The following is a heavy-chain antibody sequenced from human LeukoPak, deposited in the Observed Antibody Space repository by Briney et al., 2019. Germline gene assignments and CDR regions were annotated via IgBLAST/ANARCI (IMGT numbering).Heavy chain of an antibody. V-gene: IGHV4-59*01. D-gene: IGHD6-19*01. CDR3: ARIYNSSQWLAPGDY. CDR2: IYYSGST. J-gene: IGHJ4*02. CDR1: DDSISNYY. Sequence: SSETLSLTCTVSDDSISNYYWSWIRQPPGKGLEWIGYIYYSGSTTYNPSLKSRVTMSVDTSKNQSSLKLRSVTAADTALYYCARIYNSSQWLAPGDYWGQGTLVTVSS.